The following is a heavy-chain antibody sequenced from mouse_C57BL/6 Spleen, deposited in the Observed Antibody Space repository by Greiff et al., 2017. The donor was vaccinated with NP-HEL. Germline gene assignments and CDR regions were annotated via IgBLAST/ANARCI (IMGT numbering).Heavy chain of an antibody. Sequence: EVQLQQSGPELVKPGASVKISCKASGYTFTDYYMNWVKQSHGQSLEWIGDINPNNGGTSYNQKFKGKATLTVDKSSSTAYMELRSLTSEESAVYYCARAGDSNYDAMDYWGQGTSVTVSS. J-gene: IGHJ4*01. V-gene: IGHV1-26*01. CDR2: INPNNGGT. CDR1: GYTFTDYY. CDR3: ARAGDSNYDAMDY. D-gene: IGHD2-5*01.